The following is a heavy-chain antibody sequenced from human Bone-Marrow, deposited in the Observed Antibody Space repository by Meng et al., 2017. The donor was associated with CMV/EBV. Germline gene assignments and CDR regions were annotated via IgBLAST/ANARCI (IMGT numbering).Heavy chain of an antibody. V-gene: IGHV4-61*01. CDR1: GGSVSSGSYY. CDR2: IYYSGST. CDR3: ARYVWFGELGWFDP. D-gene: IGHD3-10*01. Sequence: SETLSLTCTVSGGSVSSGSYYWSWIRQPPGKGLEWIGYIYYSGSTNYNPSLKSRVTISVDTSKNQFSLKLSSVTAADTAVYYCARYVWFGELGWFDPWGQGTLVTASS. J-gene: IGHJ5*02.